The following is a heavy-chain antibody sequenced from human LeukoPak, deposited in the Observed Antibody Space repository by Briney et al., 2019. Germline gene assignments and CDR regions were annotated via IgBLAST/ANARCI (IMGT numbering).Heavy chain of an antibody. CDR2: IIPILGIA. J-gene: IGHJ5*02. Sequence: ASVKVSCKASGCTFSSYAISWVRQAPGQGLEWMGRIIPILGIANYAQKFQGRVTITADKSTSTAYMELSSLRSEDTAVYYCARDLGDFWSGSVPWGQETLVTVSS. CDR1: GCTFSSYA. V-gene: IGHV1-69*04. D-gene: IGHD3-3*01. CDR3: ARDLGDFWSGSVP.